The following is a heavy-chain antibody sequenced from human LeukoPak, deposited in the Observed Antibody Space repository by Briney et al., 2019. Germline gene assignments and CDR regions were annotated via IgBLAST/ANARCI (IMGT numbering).Heavy chain of an antibody. V-gene: IGHV1-46*01. J-gene: IGHJ4*02. CDR2: INPSDGST. Sequence: ASVKVSCKASGYTFTNYYMHWVRQAPGQGLEWMGIINPSDGSTSYAQKFPGRVTMTRDMSTSTVYMELSSLRSEDTAVYYCARPPTPMALYYLDYWGQGTLVSVSS. D-gene: IGHD5-24*01. CDR1: GYTFTNYY. CDR3: ARPPTPMALYYLDY.